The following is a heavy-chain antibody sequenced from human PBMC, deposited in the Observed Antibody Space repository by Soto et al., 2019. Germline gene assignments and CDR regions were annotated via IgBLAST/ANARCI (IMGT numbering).Heavy chain of an antibody. CDR2: ISTSGNT. V-gene: IGHV4-4*07. Sequence: QVQLEESGPGLVKPSETMSLICSVSGVSMRNSYWTWIRQSAGKGLEWIGRISTSGNTNYNPSLNSRLTMSVDTSKNQVSLKLTSVTAAETAVYYCARGGGVPALGDPWGQGTLVTVSS. D-gene: IGHD3-16*01. CDR3: ARGGGVPALGDP. J-gene: IGHJ5*02. CDR1: GVSMRNSY.